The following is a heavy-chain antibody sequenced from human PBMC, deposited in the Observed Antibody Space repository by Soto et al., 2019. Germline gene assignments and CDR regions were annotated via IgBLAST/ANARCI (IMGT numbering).Heavy chain of an antibody. CDR1: GCTFSSYS. D-gene: IGHD3-22*01. CDR3: AREWNYDRPPIFDY. CDR2: ISSSSSYI. J-gene: IGHJ4*02. Sequence: GALRLSCTASGCTFSSYSMNWVRQAPGKGLEWVSSISSSSSYIYYADSVKGRFTISRDNAKNSLYLQMNSLRAEDTAVYYCAREWNYDRPPIFDYWGQGALVTVSS. V-gene: IGHV3-21*01.